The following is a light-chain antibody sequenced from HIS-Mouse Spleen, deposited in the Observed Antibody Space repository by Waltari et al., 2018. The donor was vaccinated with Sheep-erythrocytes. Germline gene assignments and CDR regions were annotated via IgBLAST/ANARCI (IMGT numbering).Light chain of an antibody. CDR2: EDS. Sequence: SYELTQPPSVSVSPGQTARITCSGAALPQKYAYLYQQKSGQAPVLVIYEDSKRPSGIPERFSGSSSGTMATLTISGAQVEDDADYYCYSTDSSGNHWVFGGGTKLTVL. J-gene: IGLJ3*02. V-gene: IGLV3-10*01. CDR1: ALPQKY. CDR3: YSTDSSGNHWV.